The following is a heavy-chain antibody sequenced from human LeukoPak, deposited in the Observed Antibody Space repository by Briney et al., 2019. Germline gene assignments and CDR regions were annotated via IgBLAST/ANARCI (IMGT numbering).Heavy chain of an antibody. J-gene: IGHJ4*02. CDR2: IYSGGST. CDR1: DFTVSSNY. D-gene: IGHD5-18*01. CDR3: ATYRQVLLPFES. Sequence: GGSLRLSCAASDFTVSSNYMRWVRQAPGKGLEWVSVIYSGGSTYYADSVKGGFTISRDNSKRTLSLQMNSLRAEDTAIYYCATYRQVLLPFESWGQGALVTVSS. V-gene: IGHV3-53*01.